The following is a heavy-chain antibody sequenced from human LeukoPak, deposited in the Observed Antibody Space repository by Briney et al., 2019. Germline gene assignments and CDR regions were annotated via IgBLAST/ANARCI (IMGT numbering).Heavy chain of an antibody. CDR1: GFTFSSYW. Sequence: GGSLRLSCAVSGFTFSSYWMSGVRQAPGKGLEWVANIKQDGSEKYYVDSVKGRFTISRDNAKNPLYLQMNSLRAEDTAVYYCARVRGPYSSGWYYFDYWGQGTLVTVSS. D-gene: IGHD6-19*01. CDR3: ARVRGPYSSGWYYFDY. J-gene: IGHJ4*02. V-gene: IGHV3-7*03. CDR2: IKQDGSEK.